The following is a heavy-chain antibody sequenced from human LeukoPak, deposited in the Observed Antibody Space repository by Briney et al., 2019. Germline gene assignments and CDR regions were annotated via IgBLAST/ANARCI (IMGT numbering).Heavy chain of an antibody. CDR1: GFTFSGYW. J-gene: IGHJ4*02. D-gene: IGHD3-16*02. CDR3: ARISPLRNPFDY. V-gene: IGHV3-7*01. Sequence: GGSLRLSCAASGFTFSGYWMSWVRQAPGKGLEWVANIKQDGSEKYYVDSVKGRFTISRDNAKNSLYLQMNSLRAEDTAVYYCARISPLRNPFDYWGQGTLVTVSS. CDR2: IKQDGSEK.